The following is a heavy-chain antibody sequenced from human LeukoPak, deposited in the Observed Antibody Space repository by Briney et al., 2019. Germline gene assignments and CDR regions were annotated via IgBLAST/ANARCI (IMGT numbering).Heavy chain of an antibody. J-gene: IGHJ4*02. CDR3: ARVPTGGYYFDD. D-gene: IGHD4-17*01. CDR2: INSDGSTT. CDR1: GFTFTIYW. V-gene: IGHV3-74*01. Sequence: PGGSLRLSCATSGFTFTIYWMHWVRQAPGKGLVWVSRINSDGSTTSYADSVKGRFTISRDNAKNTLYLQMNSLRAEDTAVYYCARVPTGGYYFDDWGQGTLVTVSS.